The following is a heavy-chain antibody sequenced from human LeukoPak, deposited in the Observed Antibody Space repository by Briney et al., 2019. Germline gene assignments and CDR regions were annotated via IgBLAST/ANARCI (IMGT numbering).Heavy chain of an antibody. V-gene: IGHV1-69*13. Sequence: SVKVSCKASGGTFSSYAISWVRQAPGQGLEWMGGIIPIFGTANYAQKFQGRVTITADESTSTAYMELSSLRSEDTAVYYCARVGYSITYYYYGMDVWGQGTTVTVSS. J-gene: IGHJ6*02. CDR1: GGTFSSYA. CDR3: ARVGYSITYYYYGMDV. D-gene: IGHD4-11*01. CDR2: IIPIFGTA.